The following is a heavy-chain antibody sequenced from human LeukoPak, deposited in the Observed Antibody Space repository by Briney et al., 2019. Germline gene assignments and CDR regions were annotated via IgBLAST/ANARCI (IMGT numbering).Heavy chain of an antibody. CDR3: ARLQDYSGPWYYYGMDV. J-gene: IGHJ6*02. Sequence: TGESLKISCKGSGYSFTSYWIGWVRQMPGKGLEWMGIIYPGDSDTRYSPSFQGQVTISADKSISTAYLQLSSLKASDTAMYYCARLQDYSGPWYYYGMDVWGQGTTVTVSS. D-gene: IGHD4-11*01. V-gene: IGHV5-51*01. CDR2: IYPGDSDT. CDR1: GYSFTSYW.